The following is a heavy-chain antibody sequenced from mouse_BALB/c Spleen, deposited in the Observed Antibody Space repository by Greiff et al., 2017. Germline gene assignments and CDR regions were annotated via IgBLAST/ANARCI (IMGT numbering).Heavy chain of an antibody. V-gene: IGHV2-9*02. CDR3: ARDHGSSSYYFDY. D-gene: IGHD1-1*01. CDR1: GFSLTSYG. CDR2: IWAGGST. J-gene: IGHJ2*01. Sequence: VHLVESGPGLVATSQSLSITCTVSGFSLTSYGVHWVRQPPGKGLEWLGVIWAGGSTNYNSALMSRLSISKDNSKSQVFLKMNSLQTDDTAMYYCARDHGSSSYYFDYWGQGTTLTVSS.